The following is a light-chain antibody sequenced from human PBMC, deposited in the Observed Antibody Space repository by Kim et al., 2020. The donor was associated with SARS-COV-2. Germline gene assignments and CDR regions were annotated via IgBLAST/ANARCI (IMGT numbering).Light chain of an antibody. V-gene: IGLV2-14*01. CDR1: SSDVGGYDY. CDR3: SSYTSRSTLV. J-gene: IGLJ2*01. CDR2: EVS. Sequence: GQSVTNACTGTSSDVGGYDYVSWYQQHPGKAPKRMIYEVSNRPSGVSNRFSGSKSGSTASLTISGVQAEDEADYYCSSYTSRSTLVFGGGTQLTVL.